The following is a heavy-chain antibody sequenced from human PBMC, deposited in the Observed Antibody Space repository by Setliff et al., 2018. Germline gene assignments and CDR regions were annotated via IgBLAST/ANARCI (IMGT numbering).Heavy chain of an antibody. J-gene: IGHJ3*01. CDR3: AGPFDVGPYPRPIDGLDL. CDR2: INPNSGGR. Sequence: ASVKVSCKASGYIFRDYYIHWVRQAPGQGLEWMGWINPNSGGREYAEAFRGRVTMTGDTSIRTAFIELSGLTSDDTAVYYCAGPFDVGPYPRPIDGLDLWGQGTRVTVSS. D-gene: IGHD3-9*01. CDR1: GYIFRDYY. V-gene: IGHV1-2*02.